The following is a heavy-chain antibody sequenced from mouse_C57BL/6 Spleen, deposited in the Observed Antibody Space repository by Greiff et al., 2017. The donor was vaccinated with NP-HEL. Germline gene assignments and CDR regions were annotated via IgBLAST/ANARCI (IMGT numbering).Heavy chain of an antibody. D-gene: IGHD1-1*01. Sequence: VQLQQSGAELVRPGASVKLSCTASGFNIKDYYMHWVKQRPEQGLEWIGRIDPEDGDTEYAPKFQGKATMTADTSSNTAYLQLSSLTSEDTAVYYCTRYYYGSSSYYFDYWGQGTTLTVSS. CDR1: GFNIKDYY. J-gene: IGHJ2*01. V-gene: IGHV14-1*01. CDR3: TRYYYGSSSYYFDY. CDR2: IDPEDGDT.